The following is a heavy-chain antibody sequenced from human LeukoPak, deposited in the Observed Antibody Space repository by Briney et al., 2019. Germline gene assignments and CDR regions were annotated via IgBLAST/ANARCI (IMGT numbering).Heavy chain of an antibody. CDR3: ARDQSAMADFDY. CDR1: GGSISSYY. J-gene: IGHJ4*02. CDR2: IYYSGST. Sequence: SETLSLTCTVSGGSISSYYWSWIRQPPGKGLEWIGYIYYSGSTNYNPSLKSRVTISVDTSKNQFSLKLSSVTAADTAVYYCARDQSAMADFDYWGQGTLVTVSS. D-gene: IGHD5-18*01. V-gene: IGHV4-59*01.